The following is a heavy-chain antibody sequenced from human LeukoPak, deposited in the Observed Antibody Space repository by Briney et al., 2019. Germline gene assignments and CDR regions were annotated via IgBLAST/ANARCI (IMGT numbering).Heavy chain of an antibody. CDR2: IYTSGST. J-gene: IGHJ4*02. CDR3: AREYSSGWSPLDY. V-gene: IGHV4-61*02. CDR1: GGSISSGSYY. D-gene: IGHD6-19*01. Sequence: SETLSLTCTVSGGSISSGSYYWSWIRQPAGKGLEWIGRIYTSGSTNYNPSLKSRVTISVDTSKNQFSLKLSSVTAADTAVYYCAREYSSGWSPLDYWGQGTLVTVSS.